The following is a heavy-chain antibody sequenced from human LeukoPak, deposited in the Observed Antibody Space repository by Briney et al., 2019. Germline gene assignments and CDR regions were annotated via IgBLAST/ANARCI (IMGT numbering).Heavy chain of an antibody. J-gene: IGHJ4*02. D-gene: IGHD2/OR15-2a*01. CDR3: ARGGILAEYYSGDFDY. V-gene: IGHV4-34*01. CDR1: GGSFSGYY. CDR2: INHSGST. Sequence: SETLSLTCAVYGGSFSGYYWSWIRQPPGKGLEWLGEINHSGSTNYNPSLKSRVTISVDTSKNQFSLKLSSVTAADTAVYYCARGGILAEYYSGDFDYWGQGTLVTVSS.